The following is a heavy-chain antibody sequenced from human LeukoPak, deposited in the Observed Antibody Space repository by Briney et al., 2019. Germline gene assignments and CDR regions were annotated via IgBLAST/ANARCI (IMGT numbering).Heavy chain of an antibody. D-gene: IGHD3-22*01. CDR3: ARGLRFSYYDSSGQHSYYYYMDV. CDR1: GYTFTSYD. J-gene: IGHJ6*03. Sequence: GASVKVSCKASGYTFTSYDINWVRQATGQGLEWMGWMNPNSGNTGYAQKFQGRVTITRNTSISTAYMELSSLRSEDTAVYYCARGLRFSYYDSSGQHSYYYYMDVWGKGTTVTVSS. V-gene: IGHV1-8*03. CDR2: MNPNSGNT.